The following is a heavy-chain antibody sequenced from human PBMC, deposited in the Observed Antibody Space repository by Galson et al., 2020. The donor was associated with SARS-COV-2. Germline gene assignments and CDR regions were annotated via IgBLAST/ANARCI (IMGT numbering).Heavy chain of an antibody. CDR2: TRNKANSYTT. CDR1: GFTFSDHY. J-gene: IGHJ6*02. V-gene: IGHV3-72*01. CDR3: ARLGGGSGYYYGMDV. D-gene: IGHD2-15*01. Sequence: TGGSLRLSCAASGFTFSDHYMDWVRQAPGKGLEWVGRTRNKANSYTTEYAASVKGRFTISRDDSKNSLYLQMNSLKTEDTAVYYCARLGGGSGYYYGMDVWGQGTTVTVSS.